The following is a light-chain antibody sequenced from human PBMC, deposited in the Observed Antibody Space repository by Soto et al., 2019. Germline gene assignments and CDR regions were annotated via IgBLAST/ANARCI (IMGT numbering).Light chain of an antibody. J-gene: IGKJ5*01. CDR3: QQRNIWPPVT. CDR1: PSVTNF. V-gene: IGKV3-11*01. Sequence: EIVMTQSPATLSVSPGERATLSCRSSPSVTNFLAWYQQKPGQAHRLIIYGAFNRATGIPARFSGSGSGTDFTPTISSLEPEDSAIYYGQQRNIWPPVTFGQGTRLEIK. CDR2: GAF.